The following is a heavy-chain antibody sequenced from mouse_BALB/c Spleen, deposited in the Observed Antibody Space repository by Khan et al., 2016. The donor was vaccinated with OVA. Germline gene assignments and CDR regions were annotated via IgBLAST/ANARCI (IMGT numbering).Heavy chain of an antibody. CDR2: ISSGGDYT. Sequence: EVELVESGGDLVKPGGSLKLSCAASGFTFSSYSMSWVRQTPDKRLEWVASISSGGDYTYYPDGVKGRFTISRDNAKNTLYLQMSDLKSEDTAMYYCADYLTGSFAYWGQGTLVTVSA. CDR1: GFTFSSYS. J-gene: IGHJ3*01. D-gene: IGHD4-1*01. V-gene: IGHV5-6*01. CDR3: ADYLTGSFAY.